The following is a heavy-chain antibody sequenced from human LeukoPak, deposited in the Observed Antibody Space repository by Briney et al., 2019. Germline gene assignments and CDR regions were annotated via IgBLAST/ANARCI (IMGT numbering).Heavy chain of an antibody. J-gene: IGHJ5*02. CDR2: ISGTGGTT. D-gene: IGHD3-10*01. CDR3: ATLKSDYYGSGSNLLRTNWFDP. Sequence: GGSLRLSCAASGFTFSSYAMSWVRQAPGKGLEWVSTISGTGGTTYYADSVKGRFTISRDNSKNTLYLQMNSLRAEDTAVYYCATLKSDYYGSGSNLLRTNWFDPWGQGTLVTVSS. CDR1: GFTFSSYA. V-gene: IGHV3-23*01.